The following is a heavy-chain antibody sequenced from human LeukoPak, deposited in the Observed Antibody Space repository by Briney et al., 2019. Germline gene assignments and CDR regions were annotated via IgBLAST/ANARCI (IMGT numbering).Heavy chain of an antibody. CDR3: ARNVGSGYYYYFDY. CDR1: GFTFSSYA. V-gene: IGHV3-20*04. Sequence: GGSLRLSCAASGFTFSSYAMSWVRQAPGTGLEWVSGIKWDGGSTGYEDTVKGRFTISRDNAKNSLYLQMNSLRAEDTALYYCARNVGSGYYYYFDYWGQGTLVTVSS. CDR2: IKWDGGST. J-gene: IGHJ4*02. D-gene: IGHD3-22*01.